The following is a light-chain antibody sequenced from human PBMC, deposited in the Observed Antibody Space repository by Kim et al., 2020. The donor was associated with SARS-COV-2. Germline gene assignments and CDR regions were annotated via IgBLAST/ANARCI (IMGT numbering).Light chain of an antibody. Sequence: STEMSVTSSYTGTNSDIGTDNYVSWYQQHPGKAPKLMIYDVFKRPSGVPDRFSGSKSGNTASLLISGLEAEDEADYYCCSYVDTYVFGTGTKVTVL. CDR1: NSDIGTDNY. J-gene: IGLJ1*01. CDR3: CSYVDTYV. CDR2: DVF. V-gene: IGLV2-11*03.